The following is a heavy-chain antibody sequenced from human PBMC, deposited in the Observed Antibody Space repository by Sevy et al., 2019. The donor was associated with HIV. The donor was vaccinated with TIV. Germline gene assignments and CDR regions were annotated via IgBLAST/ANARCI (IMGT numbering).Heavy chain of an antibody. CDR1: GFTFSDYY. Sequence: GRSLRLSCAASGFTFSDYYMTWIRQAPGKGLEWASYISTSGSTIYYADSVKGRFTISRDNAKNSLFLQMNSLRAEDTAVYYCARAQYYYDTSAFYYFDYWGQGTLVTVSS. CDR3: ARAQYYYDTSAFYYFDY. J-gene: IGHJ4*02. V-gene: IGHV3-11*04. CDR2: ISTSGSTI. D-gene: IGHD3-22*01.